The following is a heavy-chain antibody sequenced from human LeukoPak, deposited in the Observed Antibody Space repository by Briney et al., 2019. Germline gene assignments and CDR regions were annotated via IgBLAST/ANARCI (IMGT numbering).Heavy chain of an antibody. CDR2: INPSGGDT. J-gene: IGHJ4*02. CDR1: GYTFTSYY. V-gene: IGHV1-46*01. D-gene: IGHD3-22*01. Sequence: ASVKVSCKASGYTFTSYYIHWVRQAPGQGLEWMGKINPSGGDTVYAQKFQARVTMTRDTSTSTVYMELGSLKSEDTAVYYCARPPYYYDSSGPWDYWGQGTLVTVSS. CDR3: ARPPYYYDSSGPWDY.